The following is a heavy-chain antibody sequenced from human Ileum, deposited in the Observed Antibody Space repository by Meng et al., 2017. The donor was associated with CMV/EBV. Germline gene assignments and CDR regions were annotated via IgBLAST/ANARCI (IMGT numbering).Heavy chain of an antibody. J-gene: IGHJ5*02. D-gene: IGHD2-15*01. CDR1: GGPFRGFY. V-gene: IGHV4-59*01. Sequence: LTCSVSGGPFRGFYWNWIRQSPGKGLEWIGYIYYSGSTHYSPSLRGRVNISLDTSSNQFSLNLHSVTAADTAVYYCARGGGGLNWFDPWGQGILSPSPQ. CDR2: IYYSGST. CDR3: ARGGGGLNWFDP.